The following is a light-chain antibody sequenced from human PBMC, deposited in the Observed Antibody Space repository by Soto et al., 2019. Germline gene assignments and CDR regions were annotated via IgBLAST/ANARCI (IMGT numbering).Light chain of an antibody. CDR2: EGT. CDR1: SSDFGGYNV. CDR3: CSYADTSTFWVV. Sequence: QSVLTQPASVSGSPGQSITISCSGTSSDFGGYNVVSWYQQHPGKAPKLIIYEGTKRPSGVSNRFSGSKSGNAASLTISGLQTEDEADYYCCSYADTSTFWVVFGGGTKDRP. V-gene: IGLV2-23*03. J-gene: IGLJ3*02.